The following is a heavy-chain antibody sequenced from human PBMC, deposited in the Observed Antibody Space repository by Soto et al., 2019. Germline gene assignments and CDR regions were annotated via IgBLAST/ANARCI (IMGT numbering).Heavy chain of an antibody. CDR2: IFYSGST. Sequence: QPQLQESGPGLVKPSETLSLTCTVSGVSISSSSDYWGWIRQPPGKGLEWIGSIFYSGSTYYNPSLESRVTISIDTSKNQFSLKLSSVTAADTAVYYGVRPVNFDYYYMDVWGKGTTVTVSS. J-gene: IGHJ6*03. CDR3: VRPVNFDYYYMDV. CDR1: GVSISSSSDY. V-gene: IGHV4-39*01.